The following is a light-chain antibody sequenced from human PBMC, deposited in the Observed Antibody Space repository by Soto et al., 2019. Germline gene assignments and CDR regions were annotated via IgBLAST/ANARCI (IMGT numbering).Light chain of an antibody. Sequence: DIQLTQSPSFLSASVGDRVTITCRASQGISSYLAWYQQEPGKAPSLLIYTASTLQRGVPSRFSGSGSGTEFTLTISNLQPEDFAIYYCQQLNSYPYTFGQGTKLEIK. CDR3: QQLNSYPYT. CDR1: QGISSY. V-gene: IGKV1-9*01. CDR2: TAS. J-gene: IGKJ2*01.